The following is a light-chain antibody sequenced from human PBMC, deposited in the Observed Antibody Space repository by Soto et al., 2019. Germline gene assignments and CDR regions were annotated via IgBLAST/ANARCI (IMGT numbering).Light chain of an antibody. CDR2: DVS. CDR1: SSDVGGFDH. V-gene: IGLV2-14*03. Sequence: QSALTQPASVSGSPGQSITISCTGASSDVGGFDHVSWYQQHPGKVPRLLIYDVSSRPSGVSDRFSGSKSGNTASLTISGLQDEDEADYYCNSFTTTNTYVFGTGTKLTVL. CDR3: NSFTTTNTYV. J-gene: IGLJ1*01.